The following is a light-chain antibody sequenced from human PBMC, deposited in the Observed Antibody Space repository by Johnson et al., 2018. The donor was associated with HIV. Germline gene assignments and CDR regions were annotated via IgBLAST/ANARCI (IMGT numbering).Light chain of an antibody. CDR3: GTWDTSLSPGGV. J-gene: IGLJ1*01. CDR2: KNN. V-gene: IGLV1-51*02. CDR1: SSSIGNDF. Sequence: QSVLTQPPSVSAAPGQEVTISCSASSSSIGNDFVSWYQQLPGTAPKLLIFKNNERPSGIPDRFSGSKSGTSATLGITGLQTGDEADYYCGTWDTSLSPGGVFGTGTKFTVL.